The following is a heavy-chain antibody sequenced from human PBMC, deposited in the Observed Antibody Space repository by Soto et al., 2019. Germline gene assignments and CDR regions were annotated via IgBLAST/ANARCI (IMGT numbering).Heavy chain of an antibody. Sequence: GGSLRLSCAASGFTFGSYAMHWVRQAPGKGLEWVAVISYDGSNKYYADSVKGRFTISRDNSKNTLYLQMNSLRAEDTDVYYCARGKVYSSSSEVSWFDPWGQGTLVTVSS. CDR2: ISYDGSNK. V-gene: IGHV3-30-3*01. D-gene: IGHD6-6*01. J-gene: IGHJ5*02. CDR3: ARGKVYSSSSEVSWFDP. CDR1: GFTFGSYA.